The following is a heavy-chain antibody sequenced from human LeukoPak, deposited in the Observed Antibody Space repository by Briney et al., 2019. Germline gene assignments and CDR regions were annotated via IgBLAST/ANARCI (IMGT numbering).Heavy chain of an antibody. J-gene: IGHJ6*03. Sequence: GGSLRLSCAASGFTLDDYGMSWVRQAPGKGLEWVSGINWNGGSTGYADSVKGRFAISRDNAKNSLYLQMNSLRAEDTALYYCARDVDYYYYMDVWGKGTTVTVSS. CDR3: ARDVDYYYYMDV. D-gene: IGHD2-21*01. CDR2: INWNGGST. V-gene: IGHV3-20*04. CDR1: GFTLDDYG.